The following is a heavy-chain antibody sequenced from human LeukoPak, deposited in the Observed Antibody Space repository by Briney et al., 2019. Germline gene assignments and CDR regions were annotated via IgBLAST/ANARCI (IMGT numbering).Heavy chain of an antibody. CDR3: ARWYCSGGSCSKYYFDY. CDR2: IIPIFGTA. D-gene: IGHD2-15*01. Sequence: ASVKVSCKASGGTFSSYAISWVRQAPGQGLEWMGGIIPIFGTANYAQKFQGRVTITADESTSTAYMELSSLRSEDTAVYYCARWYCSGGSCSKYYFDYWGQGALVTVSS. J-gene: IGHJ4*02. V-gene: IGHV1-69*13. CDR1: GGTFSSYA.